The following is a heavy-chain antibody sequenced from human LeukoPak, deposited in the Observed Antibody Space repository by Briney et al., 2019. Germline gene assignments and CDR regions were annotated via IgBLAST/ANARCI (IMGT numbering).Heavy chain of an antibody. CDR2: ISSSSSTI. V-gene: IGHV3-48*01. CDR1: GFTFSSYS. J-gene: IGHJ4*02. Sequence: GGSLRLSCAASGFTFSSYSMNWVRQAPGKGLEWVSYISSSSSTIYYADSVKGRFTISRDNAKNSLYLQMNSLRAEDTAVYYCARGSSSSSEPRDYWGQGTLVTVSS. D-gene: IGHD6-6*01. CDR3: ARGSSSSSEPRDY.